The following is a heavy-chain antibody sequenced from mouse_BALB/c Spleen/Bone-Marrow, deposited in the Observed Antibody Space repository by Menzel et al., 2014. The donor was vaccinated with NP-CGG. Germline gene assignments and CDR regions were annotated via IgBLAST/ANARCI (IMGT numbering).Heavy chain of an antibody. Sequence: VQLQHSGAELAKPGASVKMSCKASGYTFTSYWMHWVKQRPGQGLEWIGYINPSTGYTEYNQKFKDKATLTADKSSSTAYMQLSSLTSEDSAVYYCARWGLRSDYWGQGTTLTVSS. J-gene: IGHJ2*01. CDR3: ARWGLRSDY. CDR2: INPSTGYT. CDR1: GYTFTSYW. D-gene: IGHD2-4*01. V-gene: IGHV1-7*01.